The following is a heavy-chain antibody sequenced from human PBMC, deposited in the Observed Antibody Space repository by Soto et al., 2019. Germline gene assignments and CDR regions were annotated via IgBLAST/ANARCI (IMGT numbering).Heavy chain of an antibody. D-gene: IGHD2-2*01. CDR1: GFTFSSYS. CDR2: IFSSDSSA. V-gene: IGHV5-51*01. Sequence: GESLKISCNASGFTFSSYSLCWVRHMPGKGLQWMGNIFSSDSSAKYSPSFVGQVTISVDRSINTAYLQWSSLKASDTAIYYCGTWRGSSWFDYWGPGTLVTVSS. CDR3: GTWRGSSWFDY. J-gene: IGHJ4*02.